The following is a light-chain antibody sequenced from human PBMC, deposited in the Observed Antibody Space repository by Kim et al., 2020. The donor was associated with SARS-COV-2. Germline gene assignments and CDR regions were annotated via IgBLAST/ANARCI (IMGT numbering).Light chain of an antibody. J-gene: IGKJ3*01. Sequence: PASDPRRFNSNPRLRDGKTHLKWFPPKPGQIPRGLIYKVSYRDSGVPDRFRGRGSGTDFNIQIRRGGAGDVGVYYCMQGTHWPFTFGPGTKVDIK. CDR1: SNPRLRDGKTH. V-gene: IGKV2-30*01. CDR3: MQGTHWPFT. CDR2: KVS.